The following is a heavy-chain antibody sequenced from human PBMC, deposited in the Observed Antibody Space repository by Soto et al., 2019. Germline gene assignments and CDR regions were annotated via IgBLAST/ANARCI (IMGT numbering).Heavy chain of an antibody. CDR1: GFTFSSYS. D-gene: IGHD2-8*02. CDR3: ARGLRTGYWPYYYGMDV. J-gene: IGHJ6*02. CDR2: ISSSSSTI. V-gene: IGHV3-48*02. Sequence: GGSLRLSCAASGFTFSSYSMNWVRQAPGKGLEWVSYISSSSSTIYYADSVKGRFTISRDNAKDSLYLQMNSLRDEDTAVYYCARGLRTGYWPYYYGMDVWGQGTTVTVSS.